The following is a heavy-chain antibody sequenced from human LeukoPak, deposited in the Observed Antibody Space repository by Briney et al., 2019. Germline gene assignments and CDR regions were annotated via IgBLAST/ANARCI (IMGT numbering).Heavy chain of an antibody. Sequence: ASVKVSCKASGYTFTGYYMHWVRQAPGQGREWMGRINPNSGGTNYAQKIQGRVTMTRDTSISTAYMELSRLRSDDTAVYYCARESIAARVIDYWGQGTLVTVSS. CDR2: INPNSGGT. J-gene: IGHJ4*02. CDR1: GYTFTGYY. D-gene: IGHD6-6*01. CDR3: ARESIAARVIDY. V-gene: IGHV1-2*06.